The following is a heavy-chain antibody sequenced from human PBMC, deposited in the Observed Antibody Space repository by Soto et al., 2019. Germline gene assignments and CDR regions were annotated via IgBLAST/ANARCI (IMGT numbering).Heavy chain of an antibody. V-gene: IGHV1-2*02. CDR2: INPKNGGT. D-gene: IGHD5-18*01. Sequence: ASVKVSCKASGYTFTYYYIHWVRLAPGHGLEWMGWINPKNGGTSHARKFQGRVTMTRDTSRSTVYMELNRLTSDDRAVYCCARRDSSGSFDYWGPGTLVTVSS. CDR1: GYTFTYYY. J-gene: IGHJ4*01. CDR3: ARRDSSGSFDY.